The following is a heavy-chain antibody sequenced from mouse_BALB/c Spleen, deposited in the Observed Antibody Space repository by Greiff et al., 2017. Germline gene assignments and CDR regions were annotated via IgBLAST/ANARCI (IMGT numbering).Heavy chain of an antibody. CDR3: VRDLSAWFAY. V-gene: IGHV2-9-2*01. J-gene: IGHJ3*01. D-gene: IGHD2-3*01. Sequence: VHLVESGPGLVAPSQSLSITCTVSGFSLTSYDISWIRQPPGKGLEWLGVIWTGGGTNYNSAFMSRLSISKDNSKSQVFLKMNSLQTDDTAIYYCVRDLSAWFAYWGQGTLVTVSA. CDR2: IWTGGGT. CDR1: GFSLTSYD.